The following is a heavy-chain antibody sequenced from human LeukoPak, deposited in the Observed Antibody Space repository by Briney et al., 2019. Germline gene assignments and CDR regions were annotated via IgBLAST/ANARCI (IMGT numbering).Heavy chain of an antibody. CDR2: IKQDGSEQ. D-gene: IGHD3-10*01. CDR3: ARDYGSGSYYNTAY. CDR1: GFTFSVYW. V-gene: IGHV3-7*01. Sequence: GGSLRLSCAASGFTFSVYWMSWVRQAPGKGPEWVANIKQDGSEQYYVDSVKGRFTISRDNAKNSLYLQMNSLRAEDTAVYYCARDYGSGSYYNTAYWGQGTLVTVSS. J-gene: IGHJ4*02.